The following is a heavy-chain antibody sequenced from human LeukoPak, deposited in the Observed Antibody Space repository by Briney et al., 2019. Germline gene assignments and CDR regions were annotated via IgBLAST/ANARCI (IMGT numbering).Heavy chain of an antibody. V-gene: IGHV1-18*01. CDR3: ARSGTTVTANFD. J-gene: IGHJ4*02. Sequence: ASVKVSYKASVHTFTSYGISWVRQAPGQGLEWIGWISAYNGNTNYAQKLQSRVTMTTDTSTSTAYMELRSLRSDDTALYYCARSGTTVTANFDWGQGTLVTVSS. CDR2: ISAYNGNT. D-gene: IGHD4-17*01. CDR1: VHTFTSYG.